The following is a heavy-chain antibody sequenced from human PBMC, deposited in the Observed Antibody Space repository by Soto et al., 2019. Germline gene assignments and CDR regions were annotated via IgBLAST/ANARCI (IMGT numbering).Heavy chain of an antibody. CDR3: ARQPGYDSSGYYHDYFDY. CDR1: GYTFSNYG. J-gene: IGHJ4*02. D-gene: IGHD3-22*01. Sequence: ASVKVSCKASGYTFSNYGITWVRQAPGQGLEWMGWISPYNGNTNYAQNLQGRVTMTTDTSTSTAYMELRSLRSDDTAVYYCARQPGYDSSGYYHDYFDYWGQGTLVTVSS. CDR2: ISPYNGNT. V-gene: IGHV1-18*01.